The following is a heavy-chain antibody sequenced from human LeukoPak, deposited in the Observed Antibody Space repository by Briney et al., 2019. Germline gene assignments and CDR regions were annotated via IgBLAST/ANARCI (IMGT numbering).Heavy chain of an antibody. J-gene: IGHJ4*02. CDR2: INPNSGGT. V-gene: IGHV1-2*02. Sequence: ASVKVSCKASGYTFTGYYMHWVRQAPGQGLEWMGWINPNSGGTNYAQKLQGRVTMTRDTSISTAYMELSRLRSDDTAVYYCARVGSLIWFGESHYFDYWGQGTLVTVSS. D-gene: IGHD3-10*01. CDR3: ARVGSLIWFGESHYFDY. CDR1: GYTFTGYY.